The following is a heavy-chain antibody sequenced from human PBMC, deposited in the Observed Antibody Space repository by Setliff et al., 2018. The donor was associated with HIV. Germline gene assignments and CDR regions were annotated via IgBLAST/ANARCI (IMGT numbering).Heavy chain of an antibody. D-gene: IGHD3-3*01. Sequence: PSETLSLTCIVSGGSINGYFWNWIRQPPGKRLEWIGHIYTSGSTNYNPSLKSRVTISVDTSKNQFSLKLSSVTAADTAVYYCAGSWSGYPLSFGYWGQGTLVTVSS. CDR3: AGSWSGYPLSFGY. V-gene: IGHV4-4*08. CDR2: IYTSGST. J-gene: IGHJ4*02. CDR1: GGSINGYF.